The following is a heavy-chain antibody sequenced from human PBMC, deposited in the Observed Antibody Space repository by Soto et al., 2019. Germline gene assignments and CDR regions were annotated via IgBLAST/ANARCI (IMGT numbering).Heavy chain of an antibody. D-gene: IGHD6-6*01. CDR3: AGISTVSSNFDY. CDR1: GFTFSIHA. Sequence: LGGSLRLSCAASGFTFSIHAMGWVRQAPGKGLEWVSAISANGGSAFYGDSVKGRFTISRDNSKNTLYLQMYSLRVEDTAGYYCAGISTVSSNFDYWGQGTLVTVSS. J-gene: IGHJ4*02. V-gene: IGHV3-23*01. CDR2: ISANGGSA.